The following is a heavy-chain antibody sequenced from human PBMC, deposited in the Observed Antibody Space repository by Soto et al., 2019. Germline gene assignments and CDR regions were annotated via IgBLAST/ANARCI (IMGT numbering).Heavy chain of an antibody. D-gene: IGHD5-18*01. CDR3: ARLYAAMVLDY. V-gene: IGHV3-30-3*01. Sequence: QVQLVGSGGGVVQPGRSLRFSCAASGFSFRSYAMHWVRQAPGKGLEWVAVISYDGSNKYYADSVKGRFTISRDNSKNTLYLQMNSLRAEDTAVYYCARLYAAMVLDYWGQGTLVTVSS. CDR2: ISYDGSNK. CDR1: GFSFRSYA. J-gene: IGHJ4*02.